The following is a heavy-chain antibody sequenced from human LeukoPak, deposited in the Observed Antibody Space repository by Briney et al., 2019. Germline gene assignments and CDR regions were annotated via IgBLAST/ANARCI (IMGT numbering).Heavy chain of an antibody. CDR3: ARDRYGSGGINDY. CDR2: ISYDGSNK. Sequence: PGGSLRLSCAASGFTFSSYAMHWVRQAPGKGLEWVAVISYDGSNKYYADSVKGRFIISRDNSKNTLYLQMNSLRAEDTAVYYCARDRYGSGGINDYWGQGTLVTVSS. D-gene: IGHD3-16*01. V-gene: IGHV3-30*04. CDR1: GFTFSSYA. J-gene: IGHJ4*02.